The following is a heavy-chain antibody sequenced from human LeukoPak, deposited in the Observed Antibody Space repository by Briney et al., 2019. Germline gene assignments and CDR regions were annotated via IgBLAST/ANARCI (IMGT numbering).Heavy chain of an antibody. CDR1: GGSFSGYY. D-gene: IGHD2-2*01. V-gene: IGHV4-34*01. CDR2: INHSGST. CDR3: ARTLTGYCSSTSCYNWFDP. J-gene: IGHJ5*02. Sequence: SETLSLTCAVYGGSFSGYYWSWIRQPPGKGLEWIGEINHSGSTNYNPSLKSRVTISVDTSKNQFSLKLSSVTAADTAVYYCARTLTGYCSSTSCYNWFDPWGQGTLVTVSS.